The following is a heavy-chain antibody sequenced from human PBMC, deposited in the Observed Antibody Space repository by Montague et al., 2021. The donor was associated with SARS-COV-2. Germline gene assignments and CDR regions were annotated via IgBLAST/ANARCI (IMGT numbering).Heavy chain of an antibody. V-gene: IGHV4-34*01. CDR1: GGSFSDYH. CDR3: ARGLTDISMIVVVLLGAFHYFDS. CDR2: INHSGNT. Sequence: TLSLTCAVYGGSFSDYHWSWIRQPPGQGLEWIGEINHSGNTNYXXSLKSRVTISRDTSKSQFSLKLSSVTAADTAVYYCARGLTDISMIVVVLLGAFHYFDSWGQGTLVTVSS. D-gene: IGHD3-22*01. J-gene: IGHJ4*02.